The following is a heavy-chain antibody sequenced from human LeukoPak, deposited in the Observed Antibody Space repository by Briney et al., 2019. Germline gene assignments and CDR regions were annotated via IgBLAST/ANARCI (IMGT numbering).Heavy chain of an antibody. CDR2: IKSKTDGGTT. CDR1: GFTFSNAW. CDR3: TTEYCSGGSCYSAFSPSTFDP. V-gene: IGHV3-15*01. J-gene: IGHJ5*02. D-gene: IGHD2-15*01. Sequence: PGGSLRLSCAASGFTFSNAWMSWVRQAPGKGLEWVGRIKSKTDGGTTDYAAPVKGRFTISRDDSKNTLHLQMNSLKTEDTAVYYCTTEYCSGGSCYSAFSPSTFDPWGQGTLVTVSS.